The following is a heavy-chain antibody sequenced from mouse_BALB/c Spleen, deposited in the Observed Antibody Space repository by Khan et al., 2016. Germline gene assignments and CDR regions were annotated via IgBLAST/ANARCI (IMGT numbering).Heavy chain of an antibody. CDR2: INTYTGEP. CDR3: ARAYGSSYWDY. Sequence: QIQLVQSGPELKKPGETVKISCKASGYTFTNYGMNWVKQAPGKGLKWMGWINTYTGEPTYADDFKGRFAFSLETSASNAYLQINNLKNEDMATYFCARAYGSSYWDYWGQGTTLTVAS. D-gene: IGHD1-1*01. V-gene: IGHV9-1*02. J-gene: IGHJ2*01. CDR1: GYTFTNYG.